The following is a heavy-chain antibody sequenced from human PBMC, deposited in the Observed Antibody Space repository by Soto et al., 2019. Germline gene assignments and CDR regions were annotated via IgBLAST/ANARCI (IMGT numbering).Heavy chain of an antibody. Sequence: EVQLVESGGGLLNPGGSLRVSCVASGFNFNNAWMTWVRQAPGKGLEWVGRIKSKADGGTSDFAAPVKGRFTISRDDSKNTLYLQMNSLKTEDTAVYYCATGSPPNDHGHPSGAFDIWGQGTMVTVSS. CDR3: ATGSPPNDHGHPSGAFDI. J-gene: IGHJ3*02. V-gene: IGHV3-15*01. CDR2: IKSKADGGTS. D-gene: IGHD4-17*01. CDR1: GFNFNNAW.